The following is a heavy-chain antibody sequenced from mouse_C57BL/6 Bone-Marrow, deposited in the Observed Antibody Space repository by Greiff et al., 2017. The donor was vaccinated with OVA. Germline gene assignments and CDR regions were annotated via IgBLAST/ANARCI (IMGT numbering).Heavy chain of an antibody. J-gene: IGHJ2*01. V-gene: IGHV1-19*01. CDR2: INPYNGGT. CDR3: ARLGIITTVVAPC. D-gene: IGHD1-1*01. Sequence: EVQLQQSGPVLVKPGASVKMSCKASGYTFTDYYMNWVKQSHGKSLEWIGVINPYNGGTSYNQKFKGKATLTVDKSSSTAYMELNSLTSEDSAVDYCARLGIITTVVAPCWGQGTTLTVSS. CDR1: GYTFTDYY.